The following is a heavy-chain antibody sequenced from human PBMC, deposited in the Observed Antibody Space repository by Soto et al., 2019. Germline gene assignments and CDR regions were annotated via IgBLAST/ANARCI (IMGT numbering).Heavy chain of an antibody. CDR2: ISSSGSTI. CDR1: GFTFSSYE. D-gene: IGHD3-22*01. V-gene: IGHV3-48*03. CDR3: ARGGATYYYDSSGYYYDY. J-gene: IGHJ4*02. Sequence: GGSLRLSCAASGFTFSSYEMNWVRQAPGKGLEWVSYISSSGSTIYYADSVKGRFTISRDNAKNSLYLQMNSLRAEDTAVYYCARGGATYYYDSSGYYYDYWGQGTLVTVSS.